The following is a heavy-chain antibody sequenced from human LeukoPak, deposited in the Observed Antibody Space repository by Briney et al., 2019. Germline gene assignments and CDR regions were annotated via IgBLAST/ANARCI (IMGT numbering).Heavy chain of an antibody. V-gene: IGHV4-34*01. J-gene: IGHJ4*02. CDR1: GGSFSGYY. CDR3: ARGSRTPLRDRYFDY. CDR2: INHSGST. Sequence: SETLSLTCAVYGGSFSGYYWSWIRQPPGKGLEWIGEINHSGSTNYNPSLKSRVTISVDTSKNQFSLKLSSVTAADTAVYYCARGSRTPLRDRYFDYWGQGTLVTVSS.